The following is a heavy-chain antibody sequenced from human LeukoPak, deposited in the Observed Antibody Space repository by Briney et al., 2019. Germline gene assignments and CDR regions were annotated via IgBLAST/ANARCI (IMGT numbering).Heavy chain of an antibody. Sequence: GGSLRLSWAASGFTFSSYSMNWLRQAPGKGLEWVLSISSSSSYIYYADSVKGRFTISRDNAKNSLYLQMNSLRAEDTAVYYCARDNDYAHPHFDIEGQGNLITVTA. CDR2: ISSSSSYI. D-gene: IGHD4-17*01. CDR1: GFTFSSYS. CDR3: ARDNDYAHPHFDI. J-gene: IGHJ4*02. V-gene: IGHV3-21*01.